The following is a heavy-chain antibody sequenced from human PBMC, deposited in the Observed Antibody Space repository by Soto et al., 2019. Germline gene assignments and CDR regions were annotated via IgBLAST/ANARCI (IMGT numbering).Heavy chain of an antibody. V-gene: IGHV1-8*01. CDR3: AKIAAAGTGFWFDP. J-gene: IGHJ5*02. D-gene: IGHD6-13*01. CDR2: MNPNSGNT. CDR1: GYTFTSYD. Sequence: GASVMVSCKASGYTFTSYDINWVRQATGQGLEWMGWMNPNSGNTGYAQKFQGRVTMTRNTSISTAYMELSSLRSEDTAVYYCAKIAAAGTGFWFDPWGQGTLVTVSS.